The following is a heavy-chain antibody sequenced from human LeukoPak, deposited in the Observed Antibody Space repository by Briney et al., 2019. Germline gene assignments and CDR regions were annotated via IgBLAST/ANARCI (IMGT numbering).Heavy chain of an antibody. Sequence: SETLSLTCAVSGGYISDTSYYWAWIRQPPGQGLEWIGSVDYTGSTYYNPSLKSRVTISVDTSKNQFSLQLSSVTAADTAVYYCARRYNWSDRWDWGQGTLVTVSS. CDR1: GGYISDTSYY. CDR2: VDYTGST. V-gene: IGHV4-39*07. D-gene: IGHD1-1*01. CDR3: ARRYNWSDRWD. J-gene: IGHJ4*02.